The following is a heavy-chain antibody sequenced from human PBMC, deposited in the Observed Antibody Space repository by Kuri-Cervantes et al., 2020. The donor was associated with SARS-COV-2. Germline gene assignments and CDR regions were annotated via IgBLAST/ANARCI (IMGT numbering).Heavy chain of an antibody. CDR2: VYYSGIT. Sequence: SEILSLTCTVSGGSVSNGIYYWSWIRQPPGKGLEWIGYVYYSGITNYNPSLESRVTILIDTSKNQFSLKLSSVTAADTAVYYCTRSLIRKVYFDYWGQGALVPSPQ. D-gene: IGHD2-21*01. J-gene: IGHJ4*02. CDR1: GGSVSNGIYY. V-gene: IGHV4-61*01. CDR3: TRSLIRKVYFDY.